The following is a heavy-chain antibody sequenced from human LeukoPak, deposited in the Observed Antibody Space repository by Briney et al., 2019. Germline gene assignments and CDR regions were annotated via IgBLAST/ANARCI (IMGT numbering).Heavy chain of an antibody. CDR3: ARDPYSGNYGNYYYYYMDV. V-gene: IGHV3-48*04. J-gene: IGHJ6*03. CDR2: ISSSSSTI. Sequence: GGSLRLSCAASGFTFSSYSMNWVRQAPGKGLEWVSYISSSSSTIYYADSVKGRFTISRDNAKNSLYLQMNSLGPEDTAVYYCARDPYSGNYGNYYYYYMDVWGKGTTVTISS. CDR1: GFTFSSYS. D-gene: IGHD1-26*01.